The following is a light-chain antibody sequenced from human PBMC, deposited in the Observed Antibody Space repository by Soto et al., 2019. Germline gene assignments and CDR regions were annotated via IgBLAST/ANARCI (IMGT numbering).Light chain of an antibody. J-gene: IGLJ1*01. Sequence: QSALTQPASVSGSPGQSITISCTGTSSNVGSYKLVSWYQQHPGKAPKLMIFEVHKRPSGVSNRFSGYKSGNTASLTISGLKFEDEADYYCCASGGSPTYVFGTGTKVTVL. CDR2: EVH. V-gene: IGLV2-23*02. CDR3: CASGGSPTYV. CDR1: SSNVGSYKL.